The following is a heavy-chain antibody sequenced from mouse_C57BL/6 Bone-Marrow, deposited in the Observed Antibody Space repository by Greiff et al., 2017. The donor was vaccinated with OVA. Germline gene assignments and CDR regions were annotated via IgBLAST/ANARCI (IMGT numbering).Heavy chain of an antibody. CDR2: IYPGSGST. J-gene: IGHJ3*01. Sequence: QVQLQQSGAELVKPGASVKMSCKASGYTFTSYWITWVKQRPGQGLEWIGDIYPGSGSTNYNEKFKSKATLTVDTSSSTAYLQLSSLTSADSAVYYCLIYYGCSFAYWGQGTLVTVSS. CDR1: GYTFTSYW. D-gene: IGHD2-2*01. CDR3: LIYYGCSFAY. V-gene: IGHV1-55*01.